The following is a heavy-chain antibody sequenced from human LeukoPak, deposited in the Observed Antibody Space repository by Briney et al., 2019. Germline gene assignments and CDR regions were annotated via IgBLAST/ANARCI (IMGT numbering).Heavy chain of an antibody. J-gene: IGHJ4*02. CDR3: ARGGKAYYYFDY. CDR1: GGSFSGYY. Sequence: SETLSLTCAVYGGSFSGYYWSWIRQLPGKGLEWIGEINHSGSTNYNPSLKSRVTISVDTSKNQFSLKLSSVTAADTAVYYCARGGKAYYYFDYWGQGTLVTVSS. CDR2: INHSGST. D-gene: IGHD1-26*01. V-gene: IGHV4-34*01.